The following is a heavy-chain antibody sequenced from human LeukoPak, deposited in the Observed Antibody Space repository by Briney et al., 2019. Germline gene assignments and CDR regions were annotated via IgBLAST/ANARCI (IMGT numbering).Heavy chain of an antibody. J-gene: IGHJ4*02. CDR2: INPNRGGT. D-gene: IGHD2-2*01. Sequence: ASVKVSCKASGYTFTGYYMHWVRQAPGQGLEWMGWINPNRGGTNYAQKFQGRVTMTRDTSISTAYMELSRLRSDDTAVYYCAPDCSSTSCYDWGQGTLVTVSS. CDR1: GYTFTGYY. V-gene: IGHV1-2*02. CDR3: APDCSSTSCYD.